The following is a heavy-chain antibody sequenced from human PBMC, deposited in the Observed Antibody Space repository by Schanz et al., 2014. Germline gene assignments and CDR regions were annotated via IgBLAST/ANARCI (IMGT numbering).Heavy chain of an antibody. J-gene: IGHJ3*02. V-gene: IGHV1-18*01. Sequence: QVQLVQSGAEVKKPGASVKVSCKASGYTFTSYGISWVRQAPGQGLEWMGWIGAYNANTNYAQKLQGRVTMTTDTSTSTVYMELRSLRSDDTAVYYCARNIIATARAYDIWGQGTMVTVSS. CDR1: GYTFTSYG. CDR2: IGAYNANT. CDR3: ARNIIATARAYDI. D-gene: IGHD6-13*01.